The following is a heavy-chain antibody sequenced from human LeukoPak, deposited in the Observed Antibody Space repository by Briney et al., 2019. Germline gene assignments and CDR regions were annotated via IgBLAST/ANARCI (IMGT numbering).Heavy chain of an antibody. Sequence: SVKVSCKASGVTFSRLVVSWVRQAPGQGLEWMGQIIPYFGTSNYAQNFQGRVTLTADEATNTAYMELNRLRSDDTAVYYCTRDAGDYGGSGSYPDYWGQGTLVTASS. CDR2: IIPYFGTS. CDR3: TRDAGDYGGSGSYPDY. CDR1: GVTFSRLV. D-gene: IGHD3-10*01. J-gene: IGHJ4*02. V-gene: IGHV1-69*13.